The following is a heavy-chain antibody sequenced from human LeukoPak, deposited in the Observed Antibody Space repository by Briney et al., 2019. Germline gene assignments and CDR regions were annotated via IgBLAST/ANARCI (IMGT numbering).Heavy chain of an antibody. D-gene: IGHD2-2*01. Sequence: GGSLRLSCAASGFTFSSYGMHWVRQAPGKGLEWVAFIRYDGSNKYYADSVKGRFTISRDNSKNTLYLQMNSLRAEDTAVYYCAKEVPAATYFDYWGQGTLVTVSS. CDR3: AKEVPAATYFDY. CDR1: GFTFSSYG. J-gene: IGHJ4*02. V-gene: IGHV3-30*02. CDR2: IRYDGSNK.